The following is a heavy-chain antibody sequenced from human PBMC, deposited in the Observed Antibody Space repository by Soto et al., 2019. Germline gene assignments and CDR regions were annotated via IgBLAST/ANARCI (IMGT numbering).Heavy chain of an antibody. D-gene: IGHD3-10*01. CDR1: GFTFSSYD. CDR2: IGTAGDT. V-gene: IGHV3-13*01. Sequence: GGSLRLSCAASGFTFSSYDMHWVRQATGKGLEWVSAIGTAGDTYYPGSVKGRFTISRENAKNSLYLQMNSLRAEDTAVYYCARGRESLILWFGEEYYFDYWGQGTLVTVSS. CDR3: ARGRESLILWFGEEYYFDY. J-gene: IGHJ4*02.